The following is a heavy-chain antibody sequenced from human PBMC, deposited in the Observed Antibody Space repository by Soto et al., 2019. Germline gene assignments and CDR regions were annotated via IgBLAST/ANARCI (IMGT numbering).Heavy chain of an antibody. J-gene: IGHJ6*02. V-gene: IGHV1-18*01. CDR3: ARGGDYYYGLDV. CDR2: ISTFNGQT. CDR1: VYTFTRDG. D-gene: IGHD3-16*01. Sequence: QVQLVQSGDEAKKPGASVKVSCRPPVYTFTRDGVSWGRRAPGQGLEWKGWISTFNGQTNVIQKVKVRVPLPTEASTSTAYMERRSLRADDTAVYYCARGGDYYYGLDVWGQGTTVTVSS.